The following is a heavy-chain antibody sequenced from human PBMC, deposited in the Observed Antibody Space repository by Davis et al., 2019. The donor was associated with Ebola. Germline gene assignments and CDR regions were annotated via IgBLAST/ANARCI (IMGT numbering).Heavy chain of an antibody. CDR1: GGSFSGYY. CDR3: ARGRSYYYGSGTYWGY. D-gene: IGHD3-10*01. J-gene: IGHJ4*02. Sequence: GSLRLSCAVYGGSFSGYYWSWIRQPPGKGLEWSGEINHSGSTNYNPSLKSRVTISVDTSKNHFSLKLSSVTAADTAVYYCARGRSYYYGSGTYWGYWGQGTLVTVSS. CDR2: INHSGST. V-gene: IGHV4-34*01.